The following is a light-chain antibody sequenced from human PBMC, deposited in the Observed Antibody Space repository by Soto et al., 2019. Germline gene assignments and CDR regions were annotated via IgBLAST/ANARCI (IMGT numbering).Light chain of an antibody. CDR3: QQYNNWPPGT. CDR2: GAS. Sequence: EIVMTQSPATLSVSPGERATLSCRASQSVSSNLAWYQQKPGQAPRLLIYGASTRATGIPARFSGSGSGTGFTLTISSLQSEDFAVYYCQQYNNWPPGTFGQGTNVEIK. V-gene: IGKV3-15*01. J-gene: IGKJ1*01. CDR1: QSVSSN.